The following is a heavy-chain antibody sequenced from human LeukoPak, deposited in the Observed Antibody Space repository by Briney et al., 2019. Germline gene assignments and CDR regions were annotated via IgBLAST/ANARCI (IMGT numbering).Heavy chain of an antibody. D-gene: IGHD3-22*01. CDR3: ARGPYSYDSSGAFDI. CDR1: GGSFSGYY. Sequence: SSETLSLTCAVHGGSFSGYYWSWIRQPPGKGLEWIGEINHSGSTNYNPSLKSRVTISVDTSKNQFSLKLSSVTAADTAVYFCARGPYSYDSSGAFDIWGQGTMVTVSS. J-gene: IGHJ3*02. CDR2: INHSGST. V-gene: IGHV4-34*01.